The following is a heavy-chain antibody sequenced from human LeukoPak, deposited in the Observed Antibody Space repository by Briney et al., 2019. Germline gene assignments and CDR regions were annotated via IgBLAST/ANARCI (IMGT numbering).Heavy chain of an antibody. CDR1: GFTFSSYA. J-gene: IGHJ4*02. D-gene: IGHD5-24*01. CDR2: ISGSGGST. V-gene: IGHV3-23*01. Sequence: PGGSLRRSCAASGFTFSSYAMSWVRQAPGTGLEWVSAISGSGGSTYYADSVKGRFTISRDNSRNTLYLQMNSLRAEDTAVYYCAKRAGYNSNYFDYWGQGTLVTVSS. CDR3: AKRAGYNSNYFDY.